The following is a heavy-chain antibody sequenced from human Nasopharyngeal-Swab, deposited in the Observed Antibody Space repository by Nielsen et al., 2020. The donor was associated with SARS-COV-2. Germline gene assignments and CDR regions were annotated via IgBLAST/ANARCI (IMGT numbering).Heavy chain of an antibody. CDR1: GYTFTNYA. Sequence: ASVKVSCKASGYTFTNYALNWVRQAPGQGLEWMGWINTNTGNPTYAQGFTGRFVFSLDTSASTAYLQISGLKSEDTAVYRCAREGDASVPGTLFDYWGQGTQVTVSS. D-gene: IGHD6-19*01. V-gene: IGHV7-4-1*02. CDR3: AREGDASVPGTLFDY. J-gene: IGHJ4*02. CDR2: INTNTGNP.